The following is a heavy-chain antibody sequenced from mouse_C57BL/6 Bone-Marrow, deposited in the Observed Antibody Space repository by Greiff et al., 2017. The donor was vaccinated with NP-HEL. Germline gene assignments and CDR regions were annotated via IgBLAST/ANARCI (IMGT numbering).Heavy chain of an antibody. J-gene: IGHJ3*01. CDR3: ARKGYGSSLFAY. D-gene: IGHD1-1*01. Sequence: DVKLQESGPELVKPGASVKMSCKASGYTFTDYNMHWVKQSHGKSLEWIGYINPNNGGTSYNQKFKGKATLTVNKSSSTAYMELRSLTSEDSAVYYCARKGYGSSLFAYWGQGTLVTVSA. V-gene: IGHV1-22*01. CDR2: INPNNGGT. CDR1: GYTFTDYN.